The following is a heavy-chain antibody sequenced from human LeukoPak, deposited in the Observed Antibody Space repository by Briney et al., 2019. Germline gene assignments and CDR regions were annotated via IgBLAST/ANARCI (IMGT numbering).Heavy chain of an antibody. CDR3: ARGEYSSINLDY. V-gene: IGHV4-34*01. J-gene: IGHJ4*02. Sequence: SETLSLTCAVYGGSFSGYYWSWIRQPPGKGLEWIGEINHSGSTNYNPSLKSRVTISVDTSKNQFSLKLSSVTAADTAVYYCARGEYSSINLDYWGQGTLVTVSS. CDR2: INHSGST. CDR1: GGSFSGYY. D-gene: IGHD6-6*01.